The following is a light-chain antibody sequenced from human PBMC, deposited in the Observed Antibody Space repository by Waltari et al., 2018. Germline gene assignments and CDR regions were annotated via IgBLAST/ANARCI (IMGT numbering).Light chain of an antibody. CDR3: ATWDDSLSGPV. V-gene: IGLV1-44*01. Sequence: QSVLTQPPSVSGAPGQRVTISCSGSSSTIGGNTVNWYQQLPGRAPKLLIYNGNRRPSGVPDRFSESKSGTSDSLAITGLQSEDEADYYCATWDDSLSGPVFGGGTKLTVL. J-gene: IGLJ3*02. CDR1: SSTIGGNT. CDR2: NGN.